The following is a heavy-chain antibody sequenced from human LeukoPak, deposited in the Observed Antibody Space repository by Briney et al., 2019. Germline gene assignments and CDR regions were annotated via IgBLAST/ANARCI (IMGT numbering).Heavy chain of an antibody. Sequence: PGGSLRLSCAASGFTFSSYGMHWVRQAPGKGLEWVAVISYDGSNKYYADSVKGRFTISRDNSKNTLYLQTNSLRAEDTAVYYCAKAPIVGATRGRFDYWGQGTLVTVSS. CDR2: ISYDGSNK. J-gene: IGHJ4*02. D-gene: IGHD1-26*01. CDR1: GFTFSSYG. CDR3: AKAPIVGATRGRFDY. V-gene: IGHV3-30*18.